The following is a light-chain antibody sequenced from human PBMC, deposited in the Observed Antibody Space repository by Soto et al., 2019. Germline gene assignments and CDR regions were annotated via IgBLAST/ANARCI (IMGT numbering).Light chain of an antibody. CDR2: KVS. V-gene: IGKV2-30*01. CDR1: QSLVYSDGNTY. Sequence: DVVMTQSPLSLPVTLGQPASISCRSSQSLVYSDGNTYLNWFQQRPGQSPRRLIYKVSNRDSGVPSRFSGSGSGTDFTLTISCLQSEDFATYYCQQYYSYATFGGGTKVDIK. CDR3: QQYYSYAT. J-gene: IGKJ4*01.